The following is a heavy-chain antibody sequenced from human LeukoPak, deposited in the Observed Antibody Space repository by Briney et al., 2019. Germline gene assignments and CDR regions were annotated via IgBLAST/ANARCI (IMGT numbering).Heavy chain of an antibody. CDR2: INPSGGST. J-gene: IGHJ4*02. V-gene: IGHV1-46*01. Sequence: ASVTVSCKASGYTFTSYYMHWVRQAPGQGLEWMGIINPSGGSTTYAQKFQGRVTMTRDMSTSTVYMELSSLRSEDTAVYYCARAATHTSLDYWGQGTLVTVSS. D-gene: IGHD2-2*01. CDR3: ARAATHTSLDY. CDR1: GYTFTSYY.